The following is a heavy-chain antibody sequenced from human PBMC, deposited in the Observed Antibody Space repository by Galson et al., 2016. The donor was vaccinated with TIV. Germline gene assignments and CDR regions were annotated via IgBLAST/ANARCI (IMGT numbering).Heavy chain of an antibody. J-gene: IGHJ4*02. CDR1: GDSVSSGGPF. D-gene: IGHD2-21*02. V-gene: IGHV4-31*03. Sequence: TLSLTCTVSGDSVSSGGPFWSWLRQHPERGLEWIGYIYNTGSTYYRSSLKRRLSIFSDTTRNEFSLKLTSVTAADTGLYYCARGSCDGDCRFDFWGPGTLVTVSS. CDR3: ARGSCDGDCRFDF. CDR2: IYNTGST.